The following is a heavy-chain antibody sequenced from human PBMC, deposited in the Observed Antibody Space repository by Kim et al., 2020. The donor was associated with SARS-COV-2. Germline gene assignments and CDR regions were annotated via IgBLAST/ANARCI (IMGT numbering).Heavy chain of an antibody. CDR1: GGSISSSSYY. Sequence: SETLSLTCTVSGGSISSSSYYWGWIRQPPGKGLEWIGSIYYSGSTYYNPSLKSRVTISVDTSKNQFSLKLSSVTAADTAVYYCARPGVRDSSGCYYFDYWGQGTLVTVSS. CDR2: IYYSGST. J-gene: IGHJ4*02. V-gene: IGHV4-39*01. CDR3: ARPGVRDSSGCYYFDY. D-gene: IGHD3-22*01.